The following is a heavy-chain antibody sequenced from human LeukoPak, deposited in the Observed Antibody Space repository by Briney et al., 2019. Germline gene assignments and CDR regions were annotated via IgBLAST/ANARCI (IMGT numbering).Heavy chain of an antibody. D-gene: IGHD6-13*01. CDR3: ARDRGYSSSWHNYYYYGMDV. CDR1: GFTFSSYS. V-gene: IGHV3-21*01. Sequence: GGSLRLSCAASGFTFSSYSMNWVRQAPGKGLEWVSSISSSSSYIYYADSVKGRFTISRDNAKNSLYLQMNSLRAEDTAVYYCARDRGYSSSWHNYYYYGMDVWGQGTTVTVSS. J-gene: IGHJ6*02. CDR2: ISSSSSYI.